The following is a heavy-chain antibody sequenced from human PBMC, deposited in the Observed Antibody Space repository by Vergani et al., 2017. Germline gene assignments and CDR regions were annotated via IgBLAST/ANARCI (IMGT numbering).Heavy chain of an antibody. Sequence: EVQLVESGGGLVKPGGSLRLSCAASGFTFSSYAMSWVRQAPGKGLEWVSAISGSGGSTYYADSVKGRFTISRDNSKNTLYLQMNSLRAEDTAVYYCAKWGYDFWSCYYPFDYWGQGTLVTVSS. D-gene: IGHD3-3*01. V-gene: IGHV3-23*04. CDR1: GFTFSSYA. CDR3: AKWGYDFWSCYYPFDY. CDR2: ISGSGGST. J-gene: IGHJ4*02.